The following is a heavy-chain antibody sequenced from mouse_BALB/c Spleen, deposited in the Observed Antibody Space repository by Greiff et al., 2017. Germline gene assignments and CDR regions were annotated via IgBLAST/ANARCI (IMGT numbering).Heavy chain of an antibody. Sequence: VQLQQSGAELAKPGASVKMSCKASGYTFTSYWMHWVKQRPGQGLEWIGYINPSTGYTEYNQKFKDKATLTADKSSSTAYMQLSSLTSEDSAVYYCARSTMSTFYAMDYWGQGTSVTVSS. CDR3: ARSTMSTFYAMDY. CDR1: GYTFTSYW. V-gene: IGHV1-7*01. J-gene: IGHJ4*01. D-gene: IGHD2-4*01. CDR2: INPSTGYT.